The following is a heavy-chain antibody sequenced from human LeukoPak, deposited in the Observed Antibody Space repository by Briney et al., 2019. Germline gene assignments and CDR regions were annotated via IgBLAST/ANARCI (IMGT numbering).Heavy chain of an antibody. D-gene: IGHD5-24*01. V-gene: IGHV1-46*01. J-gene: IGHJ4*02. CDR1: GYTFTSYY. Sequence: GASVKVSCKASGYTFTSYYIHWVRQAPGQGLEWMGLINPSGGSTNYAQKFQGRVTITADESTSTAYMELSSLRSEDTAVYYCALHGYNYFDYYFDYWGQGTLVTVSS. CDR2: INPSGGST. CDR3: ALHGYNYFDYYFDY.